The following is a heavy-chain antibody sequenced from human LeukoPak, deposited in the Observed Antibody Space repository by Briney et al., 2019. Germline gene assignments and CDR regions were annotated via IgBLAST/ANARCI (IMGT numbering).Heavy chain of an antibody. CDR3: AGDSSSWYDDAFDI. CDR2: ISSSSSYI. Sequence: GGSLRLSCAASGFTFSSYSMNWVRQAPGKGLEWVPSISSSSSYIYYADSVKGRFTISRDNAKNSLYLQMNSLRAEDTAVYYCAGDSSSWYDDAFDIWGQGTMVTVSS. V-gene: IGHV3-21*01. D-gene: IGHD6-13*01. J-gene: IGHJ3*02. CDR1: GFTFSSYS.